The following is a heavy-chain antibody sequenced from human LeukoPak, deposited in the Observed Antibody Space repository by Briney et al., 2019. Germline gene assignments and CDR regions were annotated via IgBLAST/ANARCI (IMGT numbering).Heavy chain of an antibody. Sequence: SQTLSLTCTVSGGSISSGSYYWSWIRQPAGKGLEWIGRIYTSGSTNYNPSLKSQVTISVDTSKNQFSLKLSSVTAADTAVYYCARWSYSMVRGVILRRGFDPWGQGTLVTVSS. CDR2: IYTSGST. J-gene: IGHJ5*02. CDR1: GGSISSGSYY. V-gene: IGHV4-61*02. CDR3: ARWSYSMVRGVILRRGFDP. D-gene: IGHD3-10*01.